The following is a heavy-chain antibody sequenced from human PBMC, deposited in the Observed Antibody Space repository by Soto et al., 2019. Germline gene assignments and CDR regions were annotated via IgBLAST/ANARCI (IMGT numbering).Heavy chain of an antibody. J-gene: IGHJ2*01. CDR1: GFTFSNYA. V-gene: IGHV3-23*01. CDR3: AKVVYYYESYDHWYCDL. CDR2: ITRDGAIA. D-gene: IGHD3-22*01. Sequence: EGQLLESGGGLVQPGGSLRLSCAASGFTFSNYAMTWVRQAPGKGPEWVSAITRDGAIANYVDSVKGRFTISRDNTKNSLSLLMNSLRAVDTAVYYCAKVVYYYESYDHWYCDLWGRGTVVTVSS.